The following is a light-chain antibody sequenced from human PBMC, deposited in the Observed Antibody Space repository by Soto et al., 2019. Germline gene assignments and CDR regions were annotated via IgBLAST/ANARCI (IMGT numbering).Light chain of an antibody. J-gene: IGKJ1*01. V-gene: IGKV3-15*01. CDR3: QQYNNWPWT. Sequence: EIAMTQSPATLSVSPGGRATLSCRASQSISDTLAWYQQKPGQAPRLLIYSASRRATGFPGRFSGSGSGTDFPLTISSLQSEDLAVYYCQQYNNWPWTCGQGTKVEIK. CDR2: SAS. CDR1: QSISDT.